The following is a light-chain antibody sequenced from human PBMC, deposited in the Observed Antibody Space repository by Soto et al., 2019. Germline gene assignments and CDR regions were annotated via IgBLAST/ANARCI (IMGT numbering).Light chain of an antibody. CDR3: QQYNNWPPLLVT. Sequence: EIVMTQSPATLSVSPGERATLSCRASQSVSSNLAWYQQKPGQAPRLLIYDASTRATGVPDRFSGSGSGTEFTLTISSLQSEDFAVYYCQQYNNWPPLLVTFGGGTKVEIK. V-gene: IGKV3-15*01. J-gene: IGKJ4*01. CDR2: DAS. CDR1: QSVSSN.